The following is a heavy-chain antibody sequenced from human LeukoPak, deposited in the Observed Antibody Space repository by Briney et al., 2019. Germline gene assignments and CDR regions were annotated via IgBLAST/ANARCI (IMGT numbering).Heavy chain of an antibody. CDR2: INARGDT. Sequence: PSETLSLTCAVYVWSFSDYYWYWVRQPPGKGLEWIGEINARGDTNYNPSLKSRVTISVDSSKNQFSLALTSMIAADTAIYYCARGQVPAARGYNWFDPWGQGTLVTVSS. D-gene: IGHD2-2*01. V-gene: IGHV4-34*01. CDR3: ARGQVPAARGYNWFDP. CDR1: VWSFSDYY. J-gene: IGHJ5*02.